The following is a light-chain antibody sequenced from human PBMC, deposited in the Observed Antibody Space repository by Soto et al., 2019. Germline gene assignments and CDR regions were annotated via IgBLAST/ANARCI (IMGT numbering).Light chain of an antibody. CDR2: AAS. Sequence: DIQMTQSPSSLSASVVDRVTITCRASQSISVYLNWYQQRPVKAPNLLIYAASSLQSGAQSRFSGIGSGTDFTLTISSVQPEDFANYYCQHSSITVTFGQGTKVDIK. J-gene: IGKJ1*01. CDR3: QHSSITVT. V-gene: IGKV1-39*01. CDR1: QSISVY.